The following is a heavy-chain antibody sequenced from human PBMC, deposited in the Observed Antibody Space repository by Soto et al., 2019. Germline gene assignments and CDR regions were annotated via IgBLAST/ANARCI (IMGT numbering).Heavy chain of an antibody. CDR3: VRQTIVRGVLSWFDP. D-gene: IGHD3-10*01. Sequence: QLQLQESGPRLVKPSETLSLICSVSGGSIRSGSNYWAWIRQPPGKGLAWIGTVYYNGNTYYNKSLKRRVTITADTYKNQFSLKLSSVSAAETAVYYCVRQTIVRGVLSWFDPWGQGTLVTVSS. CDR2: VYYNGNT. J-gene: IGHJ5*02. CDR1: GGSIRSGSNY. V-gene: IGHV4-39*01.